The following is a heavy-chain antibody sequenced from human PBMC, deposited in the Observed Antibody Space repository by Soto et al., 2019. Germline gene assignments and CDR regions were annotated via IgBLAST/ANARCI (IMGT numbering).Heavy chain of an antibody. V-gene: IGHV4-4*02. J-gene: IGHJ4*02. CDR3: ASRDPGTSVDY. D-gene: IGHD1-7*01. Sequence: QVQLQESGPELVKPSGTLSLTCAVSGGSFTSNNWWTWVRQPPGQGLEWIGEIYRTGSTNYNPSLKSRLTISLDKSQNQFSLKVTSLTAADTAVYYCASRDPGTSVDYWGQGTLVTVSS. CDR2: IYRTGST. CDR1: GGSFTSNNW.